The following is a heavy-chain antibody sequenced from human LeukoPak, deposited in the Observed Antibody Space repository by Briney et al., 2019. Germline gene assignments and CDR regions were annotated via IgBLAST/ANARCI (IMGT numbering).Heavy chain of an antibody. CDR3: ATNWNLDS. J-gene: IGHJ4*02. CDR1: GFTFSSYG. Sequence: GGSLRLSCAASGFTFSSYGMHWVRQAPGKGLEWVAFIRYDGSNKYYADPVKGRFTISRDNSKNTVYLQMNSLRAEDTAVYYCATNWNLDSWGQGTLVTVSS. CDR2: IRYDGSNK. D-gene: IGHD1-20*01. V-gene: IGHV3-30*02.